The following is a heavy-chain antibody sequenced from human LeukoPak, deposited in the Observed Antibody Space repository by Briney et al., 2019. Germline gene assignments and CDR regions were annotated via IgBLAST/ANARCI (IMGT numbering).Heavy chain of an antibody. J-gene: IGHJ4*02. CDR3: ARDLEYSYVSPFDY. D-gene: IGHD5-18*01. CDR2: VNPVGGST. CDR1: GYTFTSYY. V-gene: IGHV1-46*01. Sequence: GASVKVSCKASGYTFTSYYIHWVRQAPGQGLEWMGIVNPVGGSTTYAQKFQGRVTMTRDTPTSTVYMELSSLRSEDTAVYYCARDLEYSYVSPFDYWGQGTLVTVSS.